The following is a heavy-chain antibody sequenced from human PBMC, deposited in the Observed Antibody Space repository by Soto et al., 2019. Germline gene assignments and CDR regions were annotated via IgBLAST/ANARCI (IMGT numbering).Heavy chain of an antibody. D-gene: IGHD6-6*01. J-gene: IGHJ6*02. CDR1: GFTFSDAW. V-gene: IGHV3-30*18. Sequence: GGSLRLSCAASGFTFSDAWMSWVRQTPGKGLEWVAVISYDGSNKYYADSVKGRFTISRDNSKNTLYLQMNSLRAEDTAVYYCAKNHDRSSRPPISGMDVWGQGTTVTVSS. CDR2: ISYDGSNK. CDR3: AKNHDRSSRPPISGMDV.